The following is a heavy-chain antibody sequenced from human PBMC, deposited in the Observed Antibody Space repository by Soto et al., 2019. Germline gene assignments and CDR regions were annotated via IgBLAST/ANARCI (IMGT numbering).Heavy chain of an antibody. CDR1: GFTFSDYY. V-gene: IGHV3-11*05. J-gene: IGHJ4*02. CDR3: ERDGQSAAGFWSY. Sequence: QVQLVESGGGLVKPGGSLRLSCAASGFTFSDYYMSWIRQAPGKGLEWVSYISSSSSYTNYADSVKGRFTISRDNAKNSLYLQMNSLRAEDTAVYYCERDGQSAAGFWSYWGQGTLVTVSS. CDR2: ISSSSSYT. D-gene: IGHD6-13*01.